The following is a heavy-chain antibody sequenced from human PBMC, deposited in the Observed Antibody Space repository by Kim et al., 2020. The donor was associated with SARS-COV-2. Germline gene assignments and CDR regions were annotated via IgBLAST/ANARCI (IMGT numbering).Heavy chain of an antibody. Sequence: SETLSLTCTVSGGSISSGGYYWSWIRQHPGKGLEWIGYIYYSGSTYYNPSLKSRITISVDTSKNQFSLKLSSVTAADTAVYYGARATTIFGVVIQSFDYWGQGTLVTVSS. CDR3: ARATTIFGVVIQSFDY. V-gene: IGHV4-31*03. J-gene: IGHJ4*02. CDR1: GGSISSGGYY. CDR2: IYYSGST. D-gene: IGHD3-3*01.